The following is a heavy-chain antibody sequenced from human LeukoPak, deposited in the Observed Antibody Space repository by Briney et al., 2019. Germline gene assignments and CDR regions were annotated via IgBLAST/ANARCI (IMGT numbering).Heavy chain of an antibody. CDR3: ARLFASTAMPKN. V-gene: IGHV4-31*03. CDR1: GGSISSGGYY. J-gene: IGHJ4*02. Sequence: PSETLSPTCTVSGGSISSGGYYWSWIRQHPGKGLEWIGYIYYSGSTYYNPSLKSRVTISVDTSKNQFSLKLSSVTAADTAVYYCARLFASTAMPKNWGQGTLVTVSS. D-gene: IGHD5-18*01. CDR2: IYYSGST.